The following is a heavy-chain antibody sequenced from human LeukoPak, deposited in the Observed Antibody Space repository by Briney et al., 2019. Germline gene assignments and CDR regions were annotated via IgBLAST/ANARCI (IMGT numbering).Heavy chain of an antibody. CDR2: IYYSGST. CDR1: GGSISSGGYY. J-gene: IGHJ4*02. CDR3: ASYYLGYCSGGSCRLDY. Sequence: SETLSLTCTVSGGSISSGGYYWSRIRQHPGKGLEWIGYIYYSGSTYYNPSLKSRVTISVDTSKNQFSLKLSSVTAADTAVYYCASYYLGYCSGGSCRLDYWGQGTLVTVSS. D-gene: IGHD2-15*01. V-gene: IGHV4-31*03.